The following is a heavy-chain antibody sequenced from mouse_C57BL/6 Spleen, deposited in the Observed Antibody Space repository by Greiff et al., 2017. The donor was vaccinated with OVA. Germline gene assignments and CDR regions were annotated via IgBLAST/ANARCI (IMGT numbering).Heavy chain of an antibody. CDR1: GYTFTDYY. CDR3: ARSKLGYAMDY. D-gene: IGHD4-1*01. CDR2: INPNNGGT. V-gene: IGHV1-26*01. Sequence: EVQLQQSGPELVKPGASVKISCKASGYTFTDYYMNWVKQSHGKSLEWIGDINPNNGGTSYNQKFKGKATLTVDKSSSTAYMELRSLTSEDSAVYYCARSKLGYAMDYWGQGTSGTVSS. J-gene: IGHJ4*01.